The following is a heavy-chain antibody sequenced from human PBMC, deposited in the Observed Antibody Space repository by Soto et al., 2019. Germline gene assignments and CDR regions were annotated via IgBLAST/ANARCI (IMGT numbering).Heavy chain of an antibody. D-gene: IGHD2-21*01. V-gene: IGHV3-13*01. CDR1: GFTFSNYD. Sequence: GGSLRLSCAASGFTFSNYDMHWVRQATGKGLEWVSTISTAGNTYSPGSVKGRFTISRENAKNSLYLQMNSLRVDDTAVYYCARGRDSGLYYFDYWGQGTLVTLSS. J-gene: IGHJ4*02. CDR3: ARGRDSGLYYFDY. CDR2: ISTAGNT.